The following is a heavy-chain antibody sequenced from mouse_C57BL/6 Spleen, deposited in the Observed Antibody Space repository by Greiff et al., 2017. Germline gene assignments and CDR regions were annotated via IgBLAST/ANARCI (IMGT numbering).Heavy chain of an antibody. D-gene: IGHD2-2*01. J-gene: IGHJ4*01. CDR3: GMPGGYDGYYAMDY. V-gene: IGHV1-85*01. CDR2: IYPRGGST. Sequence: QVQLQQSGPELVKPGASVKLSCKASGYTFTSYDINWVKQRPGQGLEWIGWIYPRGGSTKYNEQFKGKATLSVAPPSSTACMELHSLTAEDSAVFFSGMPGGYDGYYAMDYWGQGTPVTVSS. CDR1: GYTFTSYD.